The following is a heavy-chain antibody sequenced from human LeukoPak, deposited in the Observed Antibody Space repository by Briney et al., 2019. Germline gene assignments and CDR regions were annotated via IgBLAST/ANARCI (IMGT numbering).Heavy chain of an antibody. V-gene: IGHV4-39*01. J-gene: IGHJ4*02. D-gene: IGHD3-22*01. Sequence: KPSETLSLTCTVSGGSISSTTYYWGWIRQPPGKGLEWIGSIYYSGSTYYNPSLQSRVTISGDTSKKQFSLKLSSVTAADTAVYYCVTYFYESSVYYYGYFDYWGQGTLVTVSP. CDR3: VTYFYESSVYYYGYFDY. CDR2: IYYSGST. CDR1: GGSISSTTYY.